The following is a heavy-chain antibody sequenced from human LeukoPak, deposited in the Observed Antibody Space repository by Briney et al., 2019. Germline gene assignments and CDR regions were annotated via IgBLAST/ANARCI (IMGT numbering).Heavy chain of an antibody. CDR3: ARDIANMPGRDSYGYDY. CDR2: ISGSGSTI. CDR1: GFTFRNYE. J-gene: IGHJ4*02. Sequence: GGSLRLSCAASGFTFRNYEMNWVRQAPGKGLEWVSYISGSGSTIWYADSVKGRFTISRDNAKNSLYLQMNSLRAGDSAVYYCARDIANMPGRDSYGYDYWGQGTLVTVSS. V-gene: IGHV3-48*03. D-gene: IGHD5-18*01.